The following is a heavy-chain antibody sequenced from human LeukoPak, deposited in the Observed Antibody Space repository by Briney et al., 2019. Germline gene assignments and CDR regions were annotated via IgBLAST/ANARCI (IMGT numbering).Heavy chain of an antibody. CDR3: VRSDYYGSSGYYYGY. J-gene: IGHJ4*02. CDR2: ISDDGRTT. CDR1: GFTFSSYW. V-gene: IGHV3-74*01. Sequence: GGSLRLSCAASGFTFSSYWIHWVRQVPGKGLVWVSRISDDGRTTTYADSVKGRFTTSRDNAENTVYMHMNSLRAEDTAVYYCVRSDYYGSSGYYYGYWGQGTLVTVSS. D-gene: IGHD3-22*01.